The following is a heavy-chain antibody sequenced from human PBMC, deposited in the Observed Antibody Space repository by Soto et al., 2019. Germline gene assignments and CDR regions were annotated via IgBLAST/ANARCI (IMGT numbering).Heavy chain of an antibody. CDR2: IYYSGST. CDR3: ARIAGGPLLIYCLDY. D-gene: IGHD6-13*01. Sequence: PSETLSLTCTVSGGSISSYYWSWIRQPPGKGLEWIGYIYYSGSTNYNPSLKSRVTISVDTSKNQFSLKLSSVTAADTAVYYCARIAGGPLLIYCLDYWGQGTLVTVSS. CDR1: GGSISSYY. J-gene: IGHJ4*02. V-gene: IGHV4-59*01.